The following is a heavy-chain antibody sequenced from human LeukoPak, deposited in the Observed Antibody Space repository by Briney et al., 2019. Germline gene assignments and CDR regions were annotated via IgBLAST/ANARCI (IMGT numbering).Heavy chain of an antibody. CDR2: ISAYNGST. V-gene: IGHV1-18*01. D-gene: IGHD3-22*01. CDR3: ARDAKRITMIVVVSDPFDY. CDR1: GYTFTSYG. Sequence: APVKVSCKASGYTFTSYGISWVRQAPGQGLEWMGWISAYNGSTNYAQKLQGRVTMTTDTSTSTAYMELRSLRSDDTAVYYCARDAKRITMIVVVSDPFDYWGQGTLVTVSS. J-gene: IGHJ4*02.